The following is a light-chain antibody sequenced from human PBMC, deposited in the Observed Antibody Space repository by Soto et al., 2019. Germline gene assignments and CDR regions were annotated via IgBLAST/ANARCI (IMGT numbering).Light chain of an antibody. Sequence: EIVLTQSPGSLSLSPGQRATLSCRASQSVSSGNLAWYQQKPGKAPRLLIYGTSNRATGIPDRLSGSGSGTDFTLTIRRLEPEDFAVYYCQQYGSSGTFGQGTKVDIK. V-gene: IGKV3-20*01. J-gene: IGKJ1*01. CDR1: QSVSSGN. CDR2: GTS. CDR3: QQYGSSGT.